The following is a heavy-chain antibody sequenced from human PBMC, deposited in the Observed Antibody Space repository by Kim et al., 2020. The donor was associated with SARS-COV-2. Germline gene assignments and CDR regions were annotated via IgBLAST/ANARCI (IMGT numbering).Heavy chain of an antibody. V-gene: IGHV1-8*01. CDR1: GYTFTSYD. CDR2: MNPNSGNT. D-gene: IGHD5-18*01. Sequence: ASVKVSCKASGYTFTSYDINWVRQATGQGLEWMGWMNPNSGNTGYAQKFQGRVTMTRNTSISTAYMELSSLRSEDTAVYYCARRRGYSYKYGMDVWGQGTTVTVSS. J-gene: IGHJ6*02. CDR3: ARRRGYSYKYGMDV.